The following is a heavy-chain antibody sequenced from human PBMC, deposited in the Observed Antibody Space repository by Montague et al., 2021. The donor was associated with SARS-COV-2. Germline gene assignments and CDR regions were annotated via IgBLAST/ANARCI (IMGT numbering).Heavy chain of an antibody. CDR3: ARHSGDYTIFGVVIYYMDV. Sequence: SETLSLTCTVSGGSISSSSHYWGWIRQPPGKGLEWIGSIYYSGSIYYNPSLKSRVTISVDTSKNQFSLKLSPVTAADTAVFYCARHSGDYTIFGVVIYYMDVWGKGTTVTVSS. CDR1: GGSISSSSHY. CDR2: IYYSGSI. V-gene: IGHV4-39*01. D-gene: IGHD3-3*01. J-gene: IGHJ6*03.